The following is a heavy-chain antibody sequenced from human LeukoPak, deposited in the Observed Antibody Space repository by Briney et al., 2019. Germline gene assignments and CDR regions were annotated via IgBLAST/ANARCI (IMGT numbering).Heavy chain of an antibody. CDR3: ARSQGGDYDFWSGFDY. V-gene: IGHV4-59*01. D-gene: IGHD3-3*01. Sequence: SETLSLICTVSGGSISSYYWSWIRQPPGKGLEWIGYIYYSGSTNYNPSLKSRVTISVDTSKNQFSLKLSSVTAADTAVYYCARSQGGDYDFWSGFDYWGQGTLVTVSS. J-gene: IGHJ4*02. CDR1: GGSISSYY. CDR2: IYYSGST.